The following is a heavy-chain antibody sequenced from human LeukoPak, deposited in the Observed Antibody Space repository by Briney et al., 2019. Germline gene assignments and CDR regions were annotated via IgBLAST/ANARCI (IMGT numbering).Heavy chain of an antibody. CDR3: ASHYGSGSFYSPFDY. V-gene: IGHV4-59*01. CDR1: GGSISSYY. J-gene: IGHJ4*02. D-gene: IGHD3-10*01. Sequence: PSETLSLTCTVSGGSISSYYWSWIRQPPGKGLEWIGYIYDSGSTNYNPSLKSRVTISLDTSKNQFSLKLNSVTAADTAVYYCASHYGSGSFYSPFDYWGQGTLVTVSS. CDR2: IYDSGST.